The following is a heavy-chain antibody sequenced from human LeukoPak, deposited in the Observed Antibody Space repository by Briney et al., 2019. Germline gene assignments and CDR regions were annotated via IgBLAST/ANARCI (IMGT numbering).Heavy chain of an antibody. Sequence: GGGLRLSCAASGFTFISFGMRWGRQAPGKGLEWVAFTRYDGNNKYYKDAVKGRFTISRDNSKNTLYLQMNSLRAEDTAVYYCAKDQSHGSGSYYPDYWGQGTLVTVSS. CDR2: TRYDGNNK. J-gene: IGHJ4*02. V-gene: IGHV3-30*02. CDR3: AKDQSHGSGSYYPDY. D-gene: IGHD3-10*01. CDR1: GFTFISFG.